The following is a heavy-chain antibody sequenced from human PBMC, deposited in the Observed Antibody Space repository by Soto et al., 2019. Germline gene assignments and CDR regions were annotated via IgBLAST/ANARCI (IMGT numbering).Heavy chain of an antibody. CDR2: ISYSGSA. V-gene: IGHV4-30-4*01. CDR3: ARDSPTYYYDSSGYYYYYFDY. J-gene: IGHJ4*02. D-gene: IGHD3-22*01. Sequence: SETLSLTCTVSGGSISSGNYYWSWIRQPPGKGLEWIGFISYSGSAYYNPSLKSRVTISVDTSKNQFSLNLSFVTAADTAVYYCARDSPTYYYDSSGYYYYYFDYWGQGTLVTVSS. CDR1: GGSISSGNYY.